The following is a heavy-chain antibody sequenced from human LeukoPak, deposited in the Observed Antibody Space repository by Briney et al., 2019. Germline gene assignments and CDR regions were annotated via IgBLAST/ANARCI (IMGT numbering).Heavy chain of an antibody. V-gene: IGHV1-46*01. J-gene: IGHJ4*02. CDR2: INPSGGST. D-gene: IGHD2-15*01. CDR3: ATACSGGSCPLDY. Sequence: ASVKVSCKASGYTFTSYYMHWVRQAPGQGLEWMAIINPSGGSTNYAQKFQGRVTMTRDTSTSTVYMELTSLRSEDTAVYYCATACSGGSCPLDYWGQGTLVTVSS. CDR1: GYTFTSYY.